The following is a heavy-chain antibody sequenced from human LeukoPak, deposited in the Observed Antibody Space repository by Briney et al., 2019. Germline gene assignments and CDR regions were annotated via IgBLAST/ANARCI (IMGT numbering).Heavy chain of an antibody. CDR2: IYYSGST. CDR3: ARAHGIVLMVYADYFDY. J-gene: IGHJ4*02. V-gene: IGHV4-39*07. Sequence: PSETLSLTCTVSGGSISSSTYYWGWIRQPPGTGLEWIGSIYYSGSTYYNRSLKSRVTISVDTSKNQFSLKLSSVTAADTAVYYCARAHGIVLMVYADYFDYWGQGTLVTVSS. CDR1: GGSISSSTYY. D-gene: IGHD2-8*01.